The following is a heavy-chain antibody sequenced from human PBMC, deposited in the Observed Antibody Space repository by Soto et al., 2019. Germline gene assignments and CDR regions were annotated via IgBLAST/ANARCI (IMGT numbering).Heavy chain of an antibody. J-gene: IGHJ4*02. CDR3: ATGGAGSGPFTWELPDH. CDR2: ITPFSGDA. D-gene: IGHD1-26*01. CDR1: GNTFTYRY. V-gene: IGHV1-45*02. Sequence: QMQLVQSGAEVKKTGSTVTVSCQALGNTFTYRYLHWVRQAPGQALEWMGWITPFSGDANYAQKSQDRVNLAKVRSISTADMLMSSLGSEDTAMYFCATGGAGSGPFTWELPDHWGQGTLVTVSS.